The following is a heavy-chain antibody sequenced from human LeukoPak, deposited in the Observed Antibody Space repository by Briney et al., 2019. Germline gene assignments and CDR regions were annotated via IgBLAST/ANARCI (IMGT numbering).Heavy chain of an antibody. V-gene: IGHV4-61*02. D-gene: IGHD6-19*01. CDR2: IYTSGST. Sequence: SETLSLTCTVSGGSISSSGYYWSWIRQPAGKGLEWIGRIYTSGSTNYNPSLKSRVTISVDTSKNQFSLKLSSVNAADTAVYYCASAGHPYSSDFDYWGQGTLVTVSS. CDR3: ASAGHPYSSDFDY. CDR1: GGSISSSGYY. J-gene: IGHJ4*02.